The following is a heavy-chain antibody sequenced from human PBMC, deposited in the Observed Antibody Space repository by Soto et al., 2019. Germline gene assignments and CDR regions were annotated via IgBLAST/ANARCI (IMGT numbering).Heavy chain of an antibody. D-gene: IGHD2-2*02. CDR2: ISASVTSQ. Sequence: GGSLRLSCAASGFAFDSYAMNWVRQAPGKGLEWIATISASVTSQYYADSVKGRFTISRDNPKNILYLHMSSLRADDTAIYYCVTQWPSRLYTLDNWGQGTLVTVSS. V-gene: IGHV3-23*01. CDR3: VTQWPSRLYTLDN. J-gene: IGHJ4*02. CDR1: GFAFDSYA.